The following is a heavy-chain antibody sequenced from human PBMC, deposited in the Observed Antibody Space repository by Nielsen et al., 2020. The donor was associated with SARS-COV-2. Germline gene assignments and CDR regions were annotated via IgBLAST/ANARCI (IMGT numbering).Heavy chain of an antibody. CDR2: ISGSSNYI. V-gene: IGHV3-21*04. CDR3: ARHMLFYHYYGMDV. D-gene: IGHD2-8*01. CDR1: GFTFSSYS. J-gene: IGHJ6*02. Sequence: GESLKISCAASGFTFSSYSMNWVRQAPGKGLEWVSSISGSSNYINYADSVKGRFTVSRDNAKNSLYLQMNSLRAEDAAVYYCARHMLFYHYYGMDVWGLGTTVTVSS.